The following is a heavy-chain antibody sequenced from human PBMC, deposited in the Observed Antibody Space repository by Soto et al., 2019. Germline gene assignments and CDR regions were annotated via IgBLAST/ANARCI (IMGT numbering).Heavy chain of an antibody. Sequence: QVTLKESGPVLVKPTETLTLTCTVSGFSLGNGRMGVSWICQPPGKPLEWLAHFFSVAERSYSASMQSRLTMAMDTSGSQVVLIKTNMDPVDTATYYCSRMDGDSNHYAMDAWGQGTTVTVSS. D-gene: IGHD4-17*01. J-gene: IGHJ6*02. CDR1: GFSLGNGRMG. V-gene: IGHV2-26*01. CDR2: FFSVAER. CDR3: SRMDGDSNHYAMDA.